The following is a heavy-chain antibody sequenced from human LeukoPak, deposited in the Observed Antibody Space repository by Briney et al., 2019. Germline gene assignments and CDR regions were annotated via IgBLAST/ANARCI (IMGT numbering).Heavy chain of an antibody. D-gene: IGHD3-10*01. Sequence: PGGTLRLSCVASGFTFSIYAMSWVRRAPGKGLEWVSAISGSGGSTYYADSVKGRFTISRDNSKNTLYLQMNSLRAEDTAVYYCARSPTYYYGSGSDYWGQGTLVTVSS. V-gene: IGHV3-23*01. CDR2: ISGSGGST. J-gene: IGHJ4*02. CDR3: ARSPTYYYGSGSDY. CDR1: GFTFSIYA.